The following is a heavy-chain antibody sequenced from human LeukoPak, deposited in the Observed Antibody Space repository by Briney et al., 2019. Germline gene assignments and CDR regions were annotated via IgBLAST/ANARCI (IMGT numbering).Heavy chain of an antibody. Sequence: PSETLSLTCTVSGASISGSGFYWGWIRQPPGKGLEWIGNIYYSGSAYYNASLESRVTISIDTSKNQFSLKLNSVTAADTAVYYCARASYSYDINGWVPFDYWGQGTLVTVSS. CDR3: ARASYSYDINGWVPFDY. CDR1: GASISGSGFY. D-gene: IGHD3-22*01. V-gene: IGHV4-39*01. J-gene: IGHJ4*02. CDR2: IYYSGSA.